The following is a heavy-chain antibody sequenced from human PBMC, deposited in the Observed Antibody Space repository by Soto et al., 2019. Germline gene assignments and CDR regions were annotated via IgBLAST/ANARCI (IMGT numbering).Heavy chain of an antibody. CDR3: AKIGDYGDYGGY. CDR2: ISVSVGST. D-gene: IGHD4-17*01. Sequence: EGQLLESGGGLIQPGGSLRLSCAASGFTFSSYVMSWVRQAPGKGLEWVSGISVSVGSTDYADSVRGRFTISRDNPKNPVYMQMNSLKAEDTAVYYCAKIGDYGDYGGYWGQGPLVTVAS. J-gene: IGHJ4*02. V-gene: IGHV3-23*01. CDR1: GFTFSSYV.